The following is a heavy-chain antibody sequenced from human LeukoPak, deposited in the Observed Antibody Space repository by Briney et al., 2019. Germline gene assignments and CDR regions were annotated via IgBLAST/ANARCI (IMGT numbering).Heavy chain of an antibody. V-gene: IGHV1-18*01. J-gene: IGHJ4*02. D-gene: IGHD1-26*01. CDR3: ARELLPNLVGATTAGY. CDR2: ISAYNGNT. Sequence: ASVKVSCKASGYTFTSYGISWVRQAPGQGLEWMEWISAYNGNTNYAQKLQGRVTMTTDTSTSTAYMELRSLRSDDTAVYYCARELLPNLVGATTAGYWGQGTLVTVSS. CDR1: GYTFTSYG.